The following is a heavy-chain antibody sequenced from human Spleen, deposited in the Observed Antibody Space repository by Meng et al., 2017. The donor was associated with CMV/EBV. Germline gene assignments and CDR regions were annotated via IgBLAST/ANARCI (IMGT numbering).Heavy chain of an antibody. J-gene: IGHJ4*02. Sequence: GGSLRLSCAASGFTFSNAWMSWVRQAPGKGLEWVSAISGSGGSTYYADSVKGRFTISRDNSKNTLYLQMNSLRAEDTAVYYCAKGKDIVVVPAALALDYWGQGTLVTVSS. CDR1: GFTFSNAW. V-gene: IGHV3-23*01. D-gene: IGHD2-2*01. CDR3: AKGKDIVVVPAALALDY. CDR2: ISGSGGST.